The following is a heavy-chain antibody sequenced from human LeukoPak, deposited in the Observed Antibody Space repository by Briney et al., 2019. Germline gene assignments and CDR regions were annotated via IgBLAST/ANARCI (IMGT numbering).Heavy chain of an antibody. CDR3: AKIFGVVMLTEFDY. Sequence: HPGGSLRLSCAASGFTFSTSAMGWVRQAPGKGLEWVSGISVSGYSTYYAESVKGRFTISRDNSKNTLYLQMNSLGAEDTAVYYCAKIFGVVMLTEFDYWGQGTVVTVSS. J-gene: IGHJ4*02. CDR1: GFTFSTSA. CDR2: ISVSGYST. V-gene: IGHV3-23*01. D-gene: IGHD3-3*01.